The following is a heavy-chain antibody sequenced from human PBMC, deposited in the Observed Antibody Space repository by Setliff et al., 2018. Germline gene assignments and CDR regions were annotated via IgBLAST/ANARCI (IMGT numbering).Heavy chain of an antibody. J-gene: IGHJ5*02. CDR2: LYYTGAT. D-gene: IGHD6-25*01. CDR1: GGSISTTNYF. V-gene: IGHV4-39*01. CDR3: VPGRGS. Sequence: PSETLSLTCTVSGGSISTTNYFWGWIRQPPGGGLEWIGILYYTGATYYNPSLKSRVTISRDNAQNTLYLHMNNLRAEDTAVFYCVPGRGSWGQGALVTVSS.